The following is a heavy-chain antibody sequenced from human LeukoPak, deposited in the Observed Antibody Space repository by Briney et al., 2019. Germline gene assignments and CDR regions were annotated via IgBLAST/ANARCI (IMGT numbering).Heavy chain of an antibody. CDR2: ISSSSSTI. CDR3: ARDQPSPIAVAGPFDY. Sequence: GGSLRLSCAASGFTFSSYSMNWVRQAPGKGLEWVSYISSSSSTIYYADPVKGRFTISRDNAKNSLYLQMNSLRAEDTAVYYCARDQPSPIAVAGPFDYWGQGTLVTVSS. CDR1: GFTFSSYS. V-gene: IGHV3-48*01. J-gene: IGHJ4*02. D-gene: IGHD6-19*01.